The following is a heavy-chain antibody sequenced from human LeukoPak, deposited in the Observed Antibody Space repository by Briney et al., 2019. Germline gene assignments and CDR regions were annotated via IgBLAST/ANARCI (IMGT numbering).Heavy chain of an antibody. J-gene: IGHJ5*02. V-gene: IGHV1-8*01. CDR3: ARGVGYCSGGSCYYNWFDP. Sequence: ASVKVSCKASGYTFTSYDINWVRQATGQGLECMGWMNPNSVNTGYAQKFQGRVTMTRNTSISTAYMELSSLRSEDTAVYYGARGVGYCSGGSCYYNWFDPWGQGTLVTVSS. CDR1: GYTFTSYD. CDR2: MNPNSVNT. D-gene: IGHD2-15*01.